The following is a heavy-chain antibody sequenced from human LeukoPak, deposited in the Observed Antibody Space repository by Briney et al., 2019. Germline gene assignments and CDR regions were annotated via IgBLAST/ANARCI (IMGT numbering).Heavy chain of an antibody. D-gene: IGHD6-19*01. CDR2: VIPIFGTA. J-gene: IGHJ6*02. CDR1: GGTFSSYA. V-gene: IGHV1-69*13. Sequence: SVKVSCKASGGTFSSYAISWVRQAPGQGLEWMGGVIPIFGTANYAQKFQGRVTITADESTSTAYMELSSLRSEDTAVYYCARSLQASKAVAAHYGMDVWGQGTTVTVSS. CDR3: ARSLQASKAVAAHYGMDV.